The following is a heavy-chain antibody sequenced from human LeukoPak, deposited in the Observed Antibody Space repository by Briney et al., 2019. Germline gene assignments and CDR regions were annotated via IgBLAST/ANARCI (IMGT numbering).Heavy chain of an antibody. V-gene: IGHV3-23*01. D-gene: IGHD2/OR15-2a*01. J-gene: IGHJ4*02. CDR1: GLTFSSYA. Sequence: SGGSLRLSCAASGLTFSSYAMSWVRQAPGKGLEWVSAISGSGGSTYYADSVKGRFTISKDNSKNTLYLQMNSLRAEDTAVYYCAKDPHDYFYYFDYWGQGTLVTVSS. CDR2: ISGSGGST. CDR3: AKDPHDYFYYFDY.